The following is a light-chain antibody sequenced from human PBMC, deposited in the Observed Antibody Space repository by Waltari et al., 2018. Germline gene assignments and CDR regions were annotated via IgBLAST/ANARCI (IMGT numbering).Light chain of an antibody. CDR1: QSIRRW. V-gene: IGKV1-5*03. CDR2: EAS. Sequence: DIQMTQSPSSLSASVGDRVTITCRASQSIRRWVAWYQQKPGKAPKLLIYEASTLESGVPSRVSGSGSGSEFTLTISSLQPADFATYYCQHFTSYPYTFGQGTKLEI. CDR3: QHFTSYPYT. J-gene: IGKJ2*01.